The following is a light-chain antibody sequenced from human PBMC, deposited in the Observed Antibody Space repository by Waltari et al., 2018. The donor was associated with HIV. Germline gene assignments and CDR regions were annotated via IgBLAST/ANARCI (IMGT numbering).Light chain of an antibody. J-gene: IGKJ2*01. CDR3: QQYFSTPGYT. CDR1: PSVLFSSNNKNY. Sequence: DIVMTQSPDSLAVSLGERATINCKSSPSVLFSSNNKNYLAWYQQKPGQPPKLFIYWASTRESWVPDRFSGSGSGTDFTLTISSLQAEDVAVYYCQQYFSTPGYTFGQGTKLEI. CDR2: WAS. V-gene: IGKV4-1*01.